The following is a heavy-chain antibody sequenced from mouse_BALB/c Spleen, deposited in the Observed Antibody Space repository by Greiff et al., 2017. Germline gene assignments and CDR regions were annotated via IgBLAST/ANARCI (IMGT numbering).Heavy chain of an antibody. CDR3: ARDPHYYGIPFAY. V-gene: IGHV5-6-3*01. D-gene: IGHD1-1*01. Sequence: EVQGVESGGGLVKPGGSLKLSCAASGFAFSSYDMSWVRQTPEKRLEWVATINSNGGSTYYPDSVKGRFTISRDNAKNTLYLQMSSLKSEDTAMYYCARDPHYYGIPFAYWGQGTLVTVSA. J-gene: IGHJ3*01. CDR1: GFAFSSYD. CDR2: INSNGGST.